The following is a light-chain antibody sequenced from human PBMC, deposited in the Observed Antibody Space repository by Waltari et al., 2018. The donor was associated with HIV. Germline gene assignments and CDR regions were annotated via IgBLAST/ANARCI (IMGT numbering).Light chain of an antibody. CDR2: SAS. CDR3: QQSYSNPWT. Sequence: DVKMTQSPSSLSASVGDTVTITCRAGQPISSYLNWYQQKPGKAPKLLIYSASTLQSGVPSRFSGSGSGTDFTLTISSLQPEDSATYYCQQSYSNPWTFGQGIKVEIK. J-gene: IGKJ1*01. CDR1: QPISSY. V-gene: IGKV1-39*01.